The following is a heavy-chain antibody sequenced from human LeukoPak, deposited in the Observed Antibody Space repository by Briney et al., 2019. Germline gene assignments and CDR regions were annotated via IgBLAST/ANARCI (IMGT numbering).Heavy chain of an antibody. J-gene: IGHJ4*02. CDR1: GFTFSTYA. CDR2: ISGSGGST. D-gene: IGHD6-19*01. CDR3: ATGRYIAVAGIFDY. Sequence: PGGSLRLSCAASGFTFSTYAMSWVRQAPGKGLEWVSGISGSGGSTYYADSVKGRFTLSRDNSENTLFLQMNSLRAEDTAVYYCATGRYIAVAGIFDYWGQGTLVTVSS. V-gene: IGHV3-23*01.